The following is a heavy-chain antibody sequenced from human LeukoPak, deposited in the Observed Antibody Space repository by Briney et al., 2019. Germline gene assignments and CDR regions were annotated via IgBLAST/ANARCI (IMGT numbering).Heavy chain of an antibody. CDR1: GDSISRSSYY. J-gene: IGHJ5*02. Sequence: SETLSLTCSVSGDSISRSSYYWGWIRQPPGKGLEWIGSVFYTGSTYYNPFLKSRVTIFVDMPKNQFSLKLRSVTAADTAVYYCARHAWSYDSSGYYYNLGFWFDPWGQGTLVTVSS. CDR3: ARHAWSYDSSGYYYNLGFWFDP. D-gene: IGHD3-22*01. CDR2: VFYTGST. V-gene: IGHV4-39*01.